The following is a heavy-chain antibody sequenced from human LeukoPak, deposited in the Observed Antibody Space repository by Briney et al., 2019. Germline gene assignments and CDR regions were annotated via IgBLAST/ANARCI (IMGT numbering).Heavy chain of an antibody. D-gene: IGHD5-12*01. J-gene: IGHJ4*02. Sequence: ASLKVFCKASGYTFSSYGIRWVRQAPGQGLEWMGWISAYNGNTNFAQEFQGRVTMTRDTSTSTASMELRRLRSDDTAVYYCARDQGIYNHRIIDAWGQGTLVTASS. CDR1: GYTFSSYG. V-gene: IGHV1-18*01. CDR3: ARDQGIYNHRIIDA. CDR2: ISAYNGNT.